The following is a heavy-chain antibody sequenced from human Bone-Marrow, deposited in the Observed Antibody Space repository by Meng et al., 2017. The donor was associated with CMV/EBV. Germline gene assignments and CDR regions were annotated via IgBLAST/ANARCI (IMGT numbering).Heavy chain of an antibody. CDR3: ARQYITASTLSMVSFDP. CDR1: GYRFADFW. D-gene: IGHD2/OR15-2a*01. Sequence: GESLKISCKGSGYRFADFWIGWVRRMPGKGLEWLAIIYPDNSDTRYSPSFRGQVSISADKSISTVYLQWDSLKASDTAIYYCARQYITASTLSMVSFDPCGQGSLVAVSS. CDR2: IYPDNSDT. J-gene: IGHJ5*02. V-gene: IGHV5-51*01.